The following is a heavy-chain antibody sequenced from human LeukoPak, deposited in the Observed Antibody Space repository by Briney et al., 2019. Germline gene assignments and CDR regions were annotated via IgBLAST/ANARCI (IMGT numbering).Heavy chain of an antibody. CDR1: GGSISSGGYS. D-gene: IGHD2-15*01. Sequence: SETLSLTCAVSGGSISSGGYSWSWIRQPPGKGLEWIGYIYYSGSTYYNPSLKSRVTISVDASKNQFSLKLSSVTAADTAVYYCARDSYCSGGSCYPDAFDIWGQGTMVTVSS. CDR2: IYYSGST. V-gene: IGHV4-30-4*07. J-gene: IGHJ3*02. CDR3: ARDSYCSGGSCYPDAFDI.